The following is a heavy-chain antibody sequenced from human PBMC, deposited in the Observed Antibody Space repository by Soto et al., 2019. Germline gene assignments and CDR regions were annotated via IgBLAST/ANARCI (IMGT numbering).Heavy chain of an antibody. CDR1: RSSITSCGYY. CDR2: IYYSGST. CDR3: ARTATVENAFDI. V-gene: IGHV4-31*03. J-gene: IGHJ3*02. Sequence: SETLSLTCTVSRSSITSCGYYWSWIRQHPGKGLERIGYIYYSGSTYYNPSLKSRVTISVDTSKNQFSLKLSSVTAADTAVYYCARTATVENAFDIWGQGTMVT. D-gene: IGHD4-17*01.